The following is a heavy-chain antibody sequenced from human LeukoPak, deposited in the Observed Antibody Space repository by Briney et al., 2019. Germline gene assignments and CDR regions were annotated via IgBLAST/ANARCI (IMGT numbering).Heavy chain of an antibody. CDR1: GGSISSSSYY. J-gene: IGHJ4*02. D-gene: IGHD6-13*01. V-gene: IGHV4-39*07. Sequence: SETLSLTCTVSGGSISSSSYYWGWIRQPPGKGLEWIGSTYYSGSTYYNPSLKSRVTISVDTSKNQFSLKLSSVTALDTAVYYCARVDKQQLVFDYWGQGTLVTVSS. CDR2: TYYSGST. CDR3: ARVDKQQLVFDY.